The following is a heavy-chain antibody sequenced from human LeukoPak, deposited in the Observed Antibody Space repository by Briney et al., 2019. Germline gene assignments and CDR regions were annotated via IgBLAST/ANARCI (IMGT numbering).Heavy chain of an antibody. CDR2: ITTGGATT. J-gene: IGHJ4*02. CDR1: GFTFSSSA. V-gene: IGHV3-23*01. D-gene: IGHD6-19*01. Sequence: GSLRLSCAASGFTFSSSAMSWVRQAPGKGLEWVSAITTGGATTFYADDLKGRFTISRDNSDNTLYLQVNSLRPEDTAVYYRAKVSSGGWFPHYWGQGTLVTVSS. CDR3: AKVSSGGWFPHY.